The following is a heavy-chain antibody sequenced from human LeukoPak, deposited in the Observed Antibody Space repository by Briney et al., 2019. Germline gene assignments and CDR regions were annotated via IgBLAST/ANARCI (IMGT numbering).Heavy chain of an antibody. D-gene: IGHD1-26*01. V-gene: IGHV3-66*02. CDR2: IYSGGST. Sequence: PGGSLRLSCAASGFTVSSNYMSWVRQAPGRGLEWVSLIYSGGSTYYADSVKGRFTVSRDNSKNTLYLQMNSLRAEDTAVYYCARDLVKLGIWELFDYWGQGTLVTVSS. J-gene: IGHJ4*02. CDR1: GFTVSSNY. CDR3: ARDLVKLGIWELFDY.